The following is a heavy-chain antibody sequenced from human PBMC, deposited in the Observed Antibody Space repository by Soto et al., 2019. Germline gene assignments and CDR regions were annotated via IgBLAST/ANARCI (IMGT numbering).Heavy chain of an antibody. J-gene: IGHJ3*01. V-gene: IGHV4-34*01. CDR1: GGSFSGYF. CDR3: ARGGSSDWQVAFDF. CDR2: VNHNGRN. D-gene: IGHD6-19*01. Sequence: SETLSLTCDVYGGSFSGYFWNWIRQSPGKGLEWIGKVNHNGRNNYNPSLKSRVTISLDMSKKQISLKLTSVTAADTAVYYCARGGSSDWQVAFDFWGQGTMVTVSS.